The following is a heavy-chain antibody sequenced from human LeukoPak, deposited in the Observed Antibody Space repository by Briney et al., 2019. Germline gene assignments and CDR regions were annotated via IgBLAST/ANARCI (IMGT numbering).Heavy chain of an antibody. CDR2: ISYDGSNK. V-gene: IGHV3-30-3*01. CDR3: ARDGGRGTYFYYGMDV. Sequence: PGGSLRLSCAASGFTFSSHATHWVRQAPGKGLEWVAVISYDGSNKYYADSVKGRFTISRDNSKNTLYLQMDSLRVEDTAAYFCARDGGRGTYFYYGMDVWGQGTTVTVSS. J-gene: IGHJ6*02. CDR1: GFTFSSHA. D-gene: IGHD1-26*01.